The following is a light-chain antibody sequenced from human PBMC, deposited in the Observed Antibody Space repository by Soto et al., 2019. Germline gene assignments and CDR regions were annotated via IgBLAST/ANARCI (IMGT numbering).Light chain of an antibody. CDR2: AAS. V-gene: IGKV1-39*01. CDR1: QSIGRF. J-gene: IGKJ4*01. CDR3: QQTDSYPQT. Sequence: DIQMTQSPSSLSASVGDRVTITCRASQSIGRFLNWYQQKPGRAPELLIYAASRLQSGVPSRFGGGGSGTDFTLTISSLQPEDFATYYCQQTDSYPQTFGGGTKVEVK.